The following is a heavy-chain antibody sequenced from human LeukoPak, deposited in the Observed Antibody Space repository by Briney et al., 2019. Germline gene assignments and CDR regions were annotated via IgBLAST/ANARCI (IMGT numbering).Heavy chain of an antibody. CDR1: GGSISSSSYY. Sequence: PSETLSLTCTVSGGSISSSSYYWGWIRDPPGKGLEWIGSIYYSGSTYDNPSLKSRVAISVDTSKHQFSLKLSSVTAADTAVYYCARGGTVLRYFGLGDYWGEGTLVTVSS. CDR2: IYYSGST. V-gene: IGHV4-39*01. CDR3: ARGGTVLRYFGLGDY. J-gene: IGHJ4*02. D-gene: IGHD3-9*01.